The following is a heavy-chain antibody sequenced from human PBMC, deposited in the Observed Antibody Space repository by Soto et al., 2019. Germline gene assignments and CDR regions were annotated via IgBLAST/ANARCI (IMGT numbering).Heavy chain of an antibody. CDR2: FNPANGST. CDR1: GYRFISYY. CDR3: ARDISRRQTSLGMDV. Sequence: ASVKVSCKASGYRFISYYVHWVRQAPGQGLEWIAVFNPANGSTTYAETFHGRITITTDTSTSIVFMELSSLRSEDTDVYFCARDISRRQTSLGMDVLGQGTTLTVCS. J-gene: IGHJ6*02. V-gene: IGHV1-46*01. D-gene: IGHD2-21*01.